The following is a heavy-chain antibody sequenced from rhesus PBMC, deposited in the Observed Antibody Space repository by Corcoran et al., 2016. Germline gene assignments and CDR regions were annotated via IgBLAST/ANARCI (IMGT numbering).Heavy chain of an antibody. Sequence: QVQLQESGPGLVKPSETLSLTCTVSGASISSYWWSWIPQPPGKGLEWIGEINGNSGSTNNNTSLKIRVTIARDTSKNQFSLILSSVTAADSALYFCTTVIDSWGQGVLVTVSS. V-gene: IGHV4-80*01. CDR1: GASISSYW. CDR3: TTVIDS. CDR2: INGNSGST. J-gene: IGHJ4*01.